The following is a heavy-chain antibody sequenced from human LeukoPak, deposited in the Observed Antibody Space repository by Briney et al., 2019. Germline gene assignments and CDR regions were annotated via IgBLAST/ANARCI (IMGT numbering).Heavy chain of an antibody. D-gene: IGHD3-22*01. Sequence: GESLKISCKGFGYRLTSYWISWVRQMPGKGLEWMGRIDPSDSYIKYSPSFQGHVTISADESISTAYLQWSSLKASDTAMYYCARLIYYDSSGNYFDVDYWGQGTLVTVSS. CDR2: IDPSDSYI. V-gene: IGHV5-10-1*01. CDR3: ARLIYYDSSGNYFDVDY. CDR1: GYRLTSYW. J-gene: IGHJ4*02.